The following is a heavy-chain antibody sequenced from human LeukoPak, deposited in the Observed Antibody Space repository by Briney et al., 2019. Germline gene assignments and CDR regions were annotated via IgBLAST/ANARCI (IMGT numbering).Heavy chain of an antibody. CDR3: ARGGAAAGTLNWFDP. J-gene: IGHJ5*02. V-gene: IGHV4-59*01. CDR1: GGSISSYY. D-gene: IGHD6-13*01. Sequence: KPSETLSLTCTVSGGSISSYYWSWIRQPPGKGLEWIGYIYYSGSTNYNPSLKSRVTISVDASKNQFSLKLSSVTAADTAVYYCARGGAAAGTLNWFDPWGQGTLVTVSS. CDR2: IYYSGST.